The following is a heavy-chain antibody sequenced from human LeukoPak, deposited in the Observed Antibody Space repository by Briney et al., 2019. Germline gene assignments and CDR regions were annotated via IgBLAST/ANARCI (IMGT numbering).Heavy chain of an antibody. CDR1: GFSLTNYE. Sequence: PGGSLRLSCTASGFSLTNYEMNWVRQTPGKGLEWVSHISSGGNTEYYADSVRGRFTMARDNAKNSLFLQINSLRAEDTAIYYCARDTVNGPFVISLDYWGQGALVTVPS. V-gene: IGHV3-48*03. CDR2: ISSGGNTE. J-gene: IGHJ4*02. D-gene: IGHD2-8*01. CDR3: ARDTVNGPFVISLDY.